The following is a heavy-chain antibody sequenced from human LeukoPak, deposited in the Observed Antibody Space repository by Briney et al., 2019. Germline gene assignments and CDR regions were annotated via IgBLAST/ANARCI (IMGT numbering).Heavy chain of an antibody. V-gene: IGHV4-39*01. CDR3: ARQIEVPGAIDY. Sequence: SETLSLTCNVSGGSIGSRRAHWGWIRQPPGRWLEWIGSMDYSGRTYHNPSRRSRLTISVDVSRNQLSRNQFSLKLNSVTAADTAAYYCARQIEVPGAIDYWGQGTLVSVSS. D-gene: IGHD6-19*01. J-gene: IGHJ4*02. CDR1: GGSIGSRRAH. CDR2: MDYSGRT.